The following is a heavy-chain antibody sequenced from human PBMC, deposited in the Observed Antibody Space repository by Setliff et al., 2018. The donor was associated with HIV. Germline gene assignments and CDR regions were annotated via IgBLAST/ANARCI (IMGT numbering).Heavy chain of an antibody. CDR2: ISSSGSTI. Sequence: GSLRLSCAASGFTFSDYYMSWIRQAPGKGLEWVSYISSSGSTIYYADSVKGRFTISRDNAKNSLYQQMNSLRAEDTAVYYCAKSPNRYSPLDWFDPWGQGTLVTVSS. D-gene: IGHD5-18*01. J-gene: IGHJ5*02. V-gene: IGHV3-11*01. CDR1: GFTFSDYY. CDR3: AKSPNRYSPLDWFDP.